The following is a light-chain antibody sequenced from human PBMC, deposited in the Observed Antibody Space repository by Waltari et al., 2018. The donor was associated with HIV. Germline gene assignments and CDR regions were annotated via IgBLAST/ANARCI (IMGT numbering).Light chain of an antibody. CDR2: EDS. CDR1: ALPTNF. V-gene: IGLV3-10*01. J-gene: IGLJ3*02. Sequence: SYELTQPPSVSVSPGQTARIPCSGDALPTNFDHWYPQKYGQAPVLVTAEDSKRPSGIPERFSGSSSGTVATLTITGAQVEDEGDYYCYSTDNSGNHVWVFGGGTKLTVL. CDR3: YSTDNSGNHVWV.